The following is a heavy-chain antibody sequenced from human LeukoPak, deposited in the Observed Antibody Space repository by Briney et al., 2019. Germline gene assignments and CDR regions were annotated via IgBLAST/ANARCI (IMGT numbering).Heavy chain of an antibody. V-gene: IGHV1-69*04. CDR2: IIPILGIA. CDR1: GGTFSSYA. J-gene: IGHJ6*02. CDR3: ASDDIVVVPAATPPYYSYYGMDV. Sequence: SVKVSCKASGGTFSSYAISWVRQAPGQGLEWMGRIIPILGIANYAQKFQGRVTITADKSTSTAYMELSSLRSEDTAVYYCASDDIVVVPAATPPYYSYYGMDVWGQGTTVTVSS. D-gene: IGHD2-2*01.